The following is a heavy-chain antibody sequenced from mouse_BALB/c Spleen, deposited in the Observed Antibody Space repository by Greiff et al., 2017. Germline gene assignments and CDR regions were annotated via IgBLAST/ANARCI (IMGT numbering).Heavy chain of an antibody. CDR2: IWSDGST. J-gene: IGHJ4*01. V-gene: IGHV2-6-2*01. Sequence: QVHVKQSGPDLVAPSQSLSITCTVSGFSLTSYGVHWVRQPPGKGLEWLVVIWSDGSTTYNSALKSRLSISKDNSKSQVFLKMNSLQTDDTAMYYCARHGDGYYLPYAMDYWGQGTSVTVSS. D-gene: IGHD2-3*01. CDR1: GFSLTSYG. CDR3: ARHGDGYYLPYAMDY.